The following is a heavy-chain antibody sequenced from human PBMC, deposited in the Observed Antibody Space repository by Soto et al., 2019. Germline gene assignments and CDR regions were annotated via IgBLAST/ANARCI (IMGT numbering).Heavy chain of an antibody. J-gene: IGHJ6*02. Sequence: PGESLKISCKGSGYSFTIYWISWVRQMPGKGLEWMGRIDPSDSYTNYSPSFQGHVTISADKSISTAYLQWSSLKASDTAMYYCARPGPIAAAGSRYYYYGMDVWGQGTTVTVSS. CDR3: ARPGPIAAAGSRYYYYGMDV. CDR1: GYSFTIYW. D-gene: IGHD6-13*01. V-gene: IGHV5-10-1*01. CDR2: IDPSDSYT.